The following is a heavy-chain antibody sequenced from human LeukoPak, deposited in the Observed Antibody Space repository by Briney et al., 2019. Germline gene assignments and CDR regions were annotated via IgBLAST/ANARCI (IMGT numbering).Heavy chain of an antibody. V-gene: IGHV3-7*01. CDR3: GSVFTGDVYY. CDR1: GFTVRTYL. CDR2: ISSGGRGK. D-gene: IGHD6-25*01. Sequence: GGSLRLSCAASGFTVRTYLMTWVRQAPGKGLEWVAIISSGGRGKYYMYSVRGRFTISRDNAKNSLFLQMYRLRAEDAAFHYCGSVFTGDVYYGGRETLVTVSS. J-gene: IGHJ4*02.